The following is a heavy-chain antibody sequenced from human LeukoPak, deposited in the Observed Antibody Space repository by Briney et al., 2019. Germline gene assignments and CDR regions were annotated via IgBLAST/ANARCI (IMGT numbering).Heavy chain of an antibody. V-gene: IGHV3-7*01. Sequence: GGSLRLSCATSGFTFSSYWMSWVRQAPGEGLEWVANINQAGSEKYFVDSVKGRFTISRDNAKNSLYLQMNSLRAEDTAVYYCARDLVGPSHYWGQGTLVTVSS. D-gene: IGHD1-26*01. CDR1: GFTFSSYW. CDR2: INQAGSEK. CDR3: ARDLVGPSHY. J-gene: IGHJ4*02.